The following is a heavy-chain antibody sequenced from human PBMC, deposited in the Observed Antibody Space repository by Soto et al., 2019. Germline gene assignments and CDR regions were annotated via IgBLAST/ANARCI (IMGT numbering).Heavy chain of an antibody. CDR3: TTNDF. V-gene: IGHV3-15*01. Sequence: KTWVRQAPGKGLEWVGRIKDKSDGERAHYGAPVKGRFTISRDDSRSTMYLQMTSLKTEDTAVYFCTTNDFWGQGILVTVSS. CDR2: IKDKSDGERA. J-gene: IGHJ4*02.